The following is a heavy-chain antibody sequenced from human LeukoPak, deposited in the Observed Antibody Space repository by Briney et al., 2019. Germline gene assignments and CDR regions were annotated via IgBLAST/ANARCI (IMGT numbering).Heavy chain of an antibody. D-gene: IGHD6-19*01. CDR2: IYYKGNT. V-gene: IGHV4-59*08. CDR1: GCSIYSHD. Sequence: SETLSLTCAVSGCSIYSHDWGWIRQPPGKGLEWIGDIYYKGNTNYNPSLKSRVTISLDTSKNHLSPTLTSVVAADTAIYYCMRRDTGWNYSDYWGQGILVTVSS. J-gene: IGHJ4*02. CDR3: MRRDTGWNYSDY.